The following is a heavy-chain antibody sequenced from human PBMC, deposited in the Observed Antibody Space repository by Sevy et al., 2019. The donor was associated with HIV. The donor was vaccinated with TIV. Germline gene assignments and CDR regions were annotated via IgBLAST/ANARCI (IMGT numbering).Heavy chain of an antibody. D-gene: IGHD6-19*01. V-gene: IGHV1-18*01. CDR1: GYTFTSYG. CDR3: ARVGTSSSGWYRSGDWYFDL. J-gene: IGHJ2*01. Sequence: ASVKVSCKASGYTFTSYGISWVRQAPGQGLEWMGWISAYNGNTNYAQKLQGRVTMTTDTSTSTAYMELRSLRSDDTAVYYCARVGTSSSGWYRSGDWYFDLWGPGTLVTVSS. CDR2: ISAYNGNT.